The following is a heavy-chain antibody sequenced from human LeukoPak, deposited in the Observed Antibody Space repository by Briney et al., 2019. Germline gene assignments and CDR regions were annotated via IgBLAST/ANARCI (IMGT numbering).Heavy chain of an antibody. D-gene: IGHD3-10*01. CDR1: GGSFSGYY. V-gene: IGHV4-34*01. CDR2: INHSGST. Sequence: KSSETLSLTCAVYGGSFSGYYWSWIRQPPGKGLEWIGEINHSGSTNYNPSLKSRVTISVDTSKNQFSLKLSSVTAAGTAVYYCARGGVLWFGELFRNWFDPWGQGTLVTVSS. J-gene: IGHJ5*02. CDR3: ARGGVLWFGELFRNWFDP.